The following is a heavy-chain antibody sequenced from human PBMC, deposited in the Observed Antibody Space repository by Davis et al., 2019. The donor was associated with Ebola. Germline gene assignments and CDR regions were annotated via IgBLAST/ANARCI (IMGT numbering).Heavy chain of an antibody. CDR1: GGSISSYY. V-gene: IGHV4-59*12. CDR3: AGDRGYDFGYLDS. J-gene: IGHJ4*02. CDR2: IYYSGST. Sequence: MPGGSLRLSCTVSGGSISSYYWSWIRQPPGKGLEWIGYIYYSGSTNYNPSLKSRVTISVDTSKNQFSLKLSSVTAADTAVYYCAGDRGYDFGYLDSWGQGTLVTVSS. D-gene: IGHD5-18*01.